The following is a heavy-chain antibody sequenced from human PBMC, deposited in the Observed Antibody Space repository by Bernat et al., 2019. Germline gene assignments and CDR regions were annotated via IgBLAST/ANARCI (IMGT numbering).Heavy chain of an antibody. Sequence: EVQLLESGGGLVQPGGSLRLSCAASGFTFNNYAMSWVRQAPGKGLEWVSVISGSGDRRYSADSVKSRFTISRDNYKNTVYLQMNSLRAEDTAIYYCVKVMIIGRAFDYWGQGTMVTVSS. V-gene: IGHV3-23*01. J-gene: IGHJ3*01. CDR2: ISGSGDRR. D-gene: IGHD3-16*01. CDR1: GFTFNNYA. CDR3: VKVMIIGRAFDY.